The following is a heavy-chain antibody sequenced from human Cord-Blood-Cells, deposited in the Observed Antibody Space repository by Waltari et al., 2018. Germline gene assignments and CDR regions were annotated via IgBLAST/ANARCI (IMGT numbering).Heavy chain of an antibody. CDR1: GFTFSSYG. Sequence: QVQLVESGGGVVQPGRSLRLSCAASGFTFSSYGMHWVRQAPGKGLEWVAVIGYDGSNKYYADSVKGRFTISRDNSKNTLYLQMNSLRAEDTAVYYCARDRGKGLWDYWGQGTLVTVSS. CDR3: ARDRGKGLWDY. J-gene: IGHJ4*02. D-gene: IGHD5-18*01. CDR2: IGYDGSNK. V-gene: IGHV3-33*01.